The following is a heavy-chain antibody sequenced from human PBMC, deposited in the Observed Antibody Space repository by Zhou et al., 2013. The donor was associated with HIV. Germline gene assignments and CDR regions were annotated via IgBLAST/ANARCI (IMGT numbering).Heavy chain of an antibody. V-gene: IGHV1-46*01. Sequence: QVQLVQSGAEVKKPGASVTVSCKASGYTFTDYGVQWVRQAPGQRLEWMGIINPSGGSTSYAQKFQDRVTMTGDTSTSTAYMELSSLRSEDTGVYYCARHRRYGDNSYAFDIWAKGQWSPSLQ. CDR3: ARHRRYGDNSYAFDI. J-gene: IGHJ3*02. CDR1: GYTFTDYG. D-gene: IGHD2-21*01. CDR2: INPSGGST.